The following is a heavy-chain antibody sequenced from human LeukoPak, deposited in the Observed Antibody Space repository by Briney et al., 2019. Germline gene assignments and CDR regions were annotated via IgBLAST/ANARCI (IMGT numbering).Heavy chain of an antibody. CDR1: GGSLSSYY. Sequence: SQTLSLTCTVSGGSLSSYYWSWIRQPPGKGLEWIGYIYYSGSTNYNPSLKSRVTISVDTSKNQFSLKLSSVTAADTAVYYCARSRYGYPLDYWGQGTLVTVSS. V-gene: IGHV4-59*01. D-gene: IGHD5-24*01. J-gene: IGHJ4*02. CDR2: IYYSGST. CDR3: ARSRYGYPLDY.